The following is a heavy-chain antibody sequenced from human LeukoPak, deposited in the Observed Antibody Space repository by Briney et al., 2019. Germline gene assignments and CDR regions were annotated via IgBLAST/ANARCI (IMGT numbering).Heavy chain of an antibody. CDR2: IYSGGST. V-gene: IGHV3-53*01. J-gene: IGHJ6*02. CDR1: GFTVSSNY. Sequence: PGGSLRLSCAASGFTVSSNYMSWVRQAPGKGLEWVSVIYSGGSTYYADSVKGRFTISRDNSKNTLYLQMNSLRAEDTAVYYCARDLYYDKRMDVWGQGTTVTVSS. D-gene: IGHD3-9*01. CDR3: ARDLYYDKRMDV.